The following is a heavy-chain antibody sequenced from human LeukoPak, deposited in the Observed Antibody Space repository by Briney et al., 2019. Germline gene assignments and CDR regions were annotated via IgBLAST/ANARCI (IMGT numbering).Heavy chain of an antibody. CDR3: AREYSSGWSGFDP. CDR2: INPSGGST. D-gene: IGHD6-19*01. Sequence: ASVKVSCKASGYTFTSYYMHWVRQAPGQGLEWMGIINPSGGSTSYAQKFQGRVTLTRDTSTSTVYMELSSLRSEDTAVYYCAREYSSGWSGFDPWGQGTLVTVSS. V-gene: IGHV1-46*01. J-gene: IGHJ5*02. CDR1: GYTFTSYY.